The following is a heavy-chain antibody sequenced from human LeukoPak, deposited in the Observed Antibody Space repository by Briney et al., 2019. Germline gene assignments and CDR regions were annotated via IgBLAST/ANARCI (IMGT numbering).Heavy chain of an antibody. J-gene: IGHJ4*02. V-gene: IGHV5-51*01. CDR1: GYSFTSYW. D-gene: IGHD2-2*01. CDR2: IYPGDSDT. Sequence: GESLKISCKGSGYSFTSYWIGWVRQMPGKGLEWMGIIYPGDSDTRYSPSFQGQVTISADKSIRTAYLQWSSLKASDTAMYYCARRYCSSTSCYGENYFDYWGQGTLVTVSS. CDR3: ARRYCSSTSCYGENYFDY.